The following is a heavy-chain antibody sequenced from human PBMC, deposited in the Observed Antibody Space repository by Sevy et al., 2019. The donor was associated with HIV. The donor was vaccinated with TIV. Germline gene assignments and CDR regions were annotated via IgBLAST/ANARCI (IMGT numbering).Heavy chain of an antibody. CDR3: ARDLHRGLSRSTSGY. V-gene: IGHV3-11*01. CDR2: ISSSGSNI. J-gene: IGHJ4*02. D-gene: IGHD2-2*01. CDR1: GFTFSDYY. Sequence: GGSLRLSCAASGFTFSDYYMSWIRQAPGKGLEWVSYISSSGSNIYYADSVKGRFTVSRDNAKNSMYLQMNSLRAEDTALYYCARDLHRGLSRSTSGYWGQGTLVTVSS.